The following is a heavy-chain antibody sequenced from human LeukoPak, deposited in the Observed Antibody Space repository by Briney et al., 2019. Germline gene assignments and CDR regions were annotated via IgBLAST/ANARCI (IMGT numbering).Heavy chain of an antibody. J-gene: IGHJ5*02. Sequence: SETLSLTCAVSGDSISSGGYSWNWIRQPPGKGLEWIGFIYYSGSTYYNPSLKSRVTISVDTSKNQFSLKLSSVTAADTAVYYCARDRADLLRYFDDGGFDPWGQGTLVTVSS. CDR1: GDSISSGGYS. D-gene: IGHD3-9*01. V-gene: IGHV4-30-4*07. CDR3: ARDRADLLRYFDDGGFDP. CDR2: IYYSGST.